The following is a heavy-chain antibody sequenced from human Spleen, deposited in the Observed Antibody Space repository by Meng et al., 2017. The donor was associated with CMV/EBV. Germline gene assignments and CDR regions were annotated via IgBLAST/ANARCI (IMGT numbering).Heavy chain of an antibody. D-gene: IGHD1-7*01. J-gene: IGHJ6*02. CDR2: IYYSGST. CDR3: ARWELRNYYYGMDV. CDR1: GVSISSGGYY. V-gene: IGHV4-31*03. Sequence: LRLSCTVSGVSISSGGYYWSWIRQHPGKGLEWIGYIYYSGSTYNNPSLKGRVTVSVDTSKNQFSLKLSSVTAADTAVYYCARWELRNYYYGMDVWGQGTTVTVSS.